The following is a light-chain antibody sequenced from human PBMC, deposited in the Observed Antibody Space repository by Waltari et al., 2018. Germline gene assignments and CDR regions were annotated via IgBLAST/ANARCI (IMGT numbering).Light chain of an antibody. J-gene: IGLJ3*02. CDR1: SSDDGGYNY. V-gene: IGLV2-8*01. CDR2: EVT. CDR3: SAYVGSEVV. Sequence: QSALTQPPSASGSPGQSVTISCPGTSSDDGGYNYVSWYQQHPGKAPKLLIVEVTKRPSGVPDRFSGSKSGDMASLTVSGLQADDEADYFCSAYVGSEVVFGEGTKLTVL.